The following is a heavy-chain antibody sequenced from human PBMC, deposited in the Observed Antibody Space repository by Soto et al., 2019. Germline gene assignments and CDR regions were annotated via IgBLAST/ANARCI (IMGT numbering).Heavy chain of an antibody. J-gene: IGHJ5*02. CDR1: GGSISTSGYS. CDR3: ARHRYFSGGSCYHLDNWFDP. CDR2: IHYSGGT. V-gene: IGHV4-39*01. Sequence: SETLSLTCTVSGGSISTSGYSWGWIRQPPGKGLEWIGSIHYSGGTYYNPSLKSRVTMSVDTSKNQFSLKLSSVTAADTAVYYCARHRYFSGGSCYHLDNWFDPWGQGSLVTVSS. D-gene: IGHD2-15*01.